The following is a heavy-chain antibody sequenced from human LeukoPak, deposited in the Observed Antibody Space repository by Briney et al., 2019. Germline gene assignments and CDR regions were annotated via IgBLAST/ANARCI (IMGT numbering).Heavy chain of an antibody. D-gene: IGHD4-23*01. CDR3: ARIGYGGNFYFDY. CDR1: GFTFSNYA. CDR2: ISGNAGST. Sequence: PGGSLRLSCAASGFTFSNYAMNWVRQAPGKGLEGVSAISGNAGSTFYADSVKGRFTISRDNSKNTLYLQMNSLRAEDTAVYYCARIGYGGNFYFDYWGQGTLVTVSS. V-gene: IGHV3-23*01. J-gene: IGHJ4*02.